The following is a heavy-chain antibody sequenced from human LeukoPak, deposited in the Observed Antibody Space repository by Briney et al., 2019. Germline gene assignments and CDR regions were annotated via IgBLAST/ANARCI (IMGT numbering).Heavy chain of an antibody. CDR1: GYTFTNHA. CDR3: ARDGRHSGNYVVDY. Sequence: ASVKVSCKASGYTFTNHATNWLRQAPGQGLEWMGWINPNSGGTNYAQKFQGRVTMTRDTSISTAYMELSRLRSDDTAVYYCARDGRHSGNYVVDYWGQGTLVTVSS. CDR2: INPNSGGT. J-gene: IGHJ4*02. D-gene: IGHD1-7*01. V-gene: IGHV1-2*02.